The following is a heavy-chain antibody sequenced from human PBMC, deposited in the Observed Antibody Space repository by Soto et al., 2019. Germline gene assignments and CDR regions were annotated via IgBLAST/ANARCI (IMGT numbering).Heavy chain of an antibody. J-gene: IGHJ4*02. D-gene: IGHD5-12*01. Sequence: QVQLVQSGAEVKKPGASVKVSCKASGYTFINYGISWVRQAPGQGLEWMGWISTYNGNTNYAQKLQGRVTMTTDTATRTAYMELRSLRSDDQAVYYCGRVSGSGYYSWGYWGQGPRVTVSS. V-gene: IGHV1-18*01. CDR1: GYTFINYG. CDR2: ISTYNGNT. CDR3: GRVSGSGYYSWGY.